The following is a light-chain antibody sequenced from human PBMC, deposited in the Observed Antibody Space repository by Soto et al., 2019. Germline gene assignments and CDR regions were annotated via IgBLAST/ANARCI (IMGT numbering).Light chain of an antibody. J-gene: IGKJ5*01. V-gene: IGKV3-15*01. CDR2: GAS. Sequence: IDMTQSPATLSVSPLEIATLSCMASQSVSSYLAWYQQKPGQAPRLLIYGASTRASGVPDRFSGGGSGTEFTLTITSLQSEDFAVYWCQQYNNWPLTFGPGTRLEI. CDR3: QQYNNWPLT. CDR1: QSVSSY.